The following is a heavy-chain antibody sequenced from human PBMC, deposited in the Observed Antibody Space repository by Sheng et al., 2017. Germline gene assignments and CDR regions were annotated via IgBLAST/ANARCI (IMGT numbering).Heavy chain of an antibody. CDR3: ARDSSGWSYFDY. Sequence: EVQLVESGGGLIQPGGSLRLSCAASGFTVSSKYMSWVRQAPGKGLEWVSVIYSGGATYYSDFVKGRFTISRDNSKNTLYLQMNSLRAEDTAVYYCARDSSGWSYFDYWGQGTLVTVSS. V-gene: IGHV3-53*01. J-gene: IGHJ4*02. CDR1: GFTVSSKY. D-gene: IGHD6-19*01. CDR2: IYSGGAT.